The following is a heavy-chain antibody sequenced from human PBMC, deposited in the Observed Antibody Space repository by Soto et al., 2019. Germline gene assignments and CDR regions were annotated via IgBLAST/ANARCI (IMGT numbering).Heavy chain of an antibody. CDR3: ARSGYSYGPNPLLY. CDR1: CAPIHSPGLY. CDR2: IYYSGST. J-gene: IGHJ4*02. V-gene: IGHV4-31*03. Sequence: TLSLACPLHCAPIHSPGLYWSWIRQHPGKGLEWIGYIYYSGSTYYNPSLKSRVTISVDTSKNQFSLKLSSVTAADTAVYYCARSGYSYGPNPLLYWGQG. D-gene: IGHD5-18*01.